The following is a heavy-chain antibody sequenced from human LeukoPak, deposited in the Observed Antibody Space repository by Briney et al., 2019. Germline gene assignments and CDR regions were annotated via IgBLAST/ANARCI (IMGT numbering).Heavy chain of an antibody. CDR2: INPNSGGT. CDR3: ARDRRYGDYAY. D-gene: IGHD4-17*01. V-gene: IGHV1-2*06. CDR1: GYTLTVYY. J-gene: IGHJ4*02. Sequence: ASVKVSCKPSGYTLTVYYMHWVRQAPGQGLEWVGRINPNSGGTNYAQKFQGRVTMTRDTSISTAYMELRRLRSDDTAVYYCARDRRYGDYAYWGQGTLVTVSS.